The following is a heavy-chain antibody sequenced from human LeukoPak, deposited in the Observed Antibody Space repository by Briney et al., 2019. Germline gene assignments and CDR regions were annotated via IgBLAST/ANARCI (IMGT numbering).Heavy chain of an antibody. J-gene: IGHJ6*02. Sequence: SETLSLTCDVFGGSFTDYFWTWIRQSPGKGLEWIGEINDYTGNTNYNPSLNSRVSISREKSKNQFSLELRSVTAADTAVYYCARGRIAKIVVVHSFHYGMDVWGQGTTVTVSS. CDR2: INDYTGNT. D-gene: IGHD3-22*01. CDR3: ARGRIAKIVVVHSFHYGMDV. CDR1: GGSFTDYF. V-gene: IGHV4-34*01.